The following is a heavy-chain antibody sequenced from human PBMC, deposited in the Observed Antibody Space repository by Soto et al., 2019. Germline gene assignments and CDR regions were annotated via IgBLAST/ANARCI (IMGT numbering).Heavy chain of an antibody. J-gene: IGHJ6*02. CDR1: GYTFTSYG. Sequence: ASVKVSCKASGYTFTSYGISWVRRAPGQGLEWMGWISAYNGNTNYAQKLQGRVTMTTDTSTSTAYMELRSLRSDDTAVYYCARDLIAVAANYWHGMDVWGRGTTVTVSS. D-gene: IGHD6-19*01. V-gene: IGHV1-18*01. CDR3: ARDLIAVAANYWHGMDV. CDR2: ISAYNGNT.